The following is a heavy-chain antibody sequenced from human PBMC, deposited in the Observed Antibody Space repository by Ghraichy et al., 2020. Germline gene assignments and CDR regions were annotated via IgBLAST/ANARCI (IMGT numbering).Heavy chain of an antibody. D-gene: IGHD2-2*01. CDR3: AKGSYQLLSGPSYYGMDV. J-gene: IGHJ6*02. CDR2: ISWNSGSI. V-gene: IGHV3-9*01. Sequence: GGSLRLSCAASGFTFDDYAMHWVRQAPGKGLEWVSGISWNSGSIGYVDSVKGRFTISRDNAKNSLYLQMNSLRAEDTALYYCAKGSYQLLSGPSYYGMDVWGQGTTVTVSS. CDR1: GFTFDDYA.